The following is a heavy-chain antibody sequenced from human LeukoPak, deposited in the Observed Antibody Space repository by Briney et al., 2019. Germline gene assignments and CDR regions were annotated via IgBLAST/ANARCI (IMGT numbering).Heavy chain of an antibody. CDR2: IYYSGST. D-gene: IGHD5-18*01. J-gene: IGHJ5*02. CDR1: GGSISSSSYY. V-gene: IGHV4-39*07. Sequence: SETLSLTCTVSGGSISSSSYYWGWIRQPPRKGLEWIGSIYYSGSTYYNPSLKSRVTISVDTSKNQFSLKLSSVTAADTAVYYCAREYSYGAFDPWGQGTLVTVSS. CDR3: AREYSYGAFDP.